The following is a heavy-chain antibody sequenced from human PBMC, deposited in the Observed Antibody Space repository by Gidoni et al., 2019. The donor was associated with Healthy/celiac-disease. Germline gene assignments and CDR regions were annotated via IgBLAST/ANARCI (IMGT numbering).Heavy chain of an antibody. CDR2: IWYDGSNK. J-gene: IGHJ3*02. CDR1: GFTFSSYG. V-gene: IGHV3-33*01. CDR3: AREQYYDFWSGYYTRYAFDI. Sequence: QVQLVESGGGVVQPGRSLRLPCAASGFTFSSYGMHWVRQAPGKGLAWVAVIWYDGSNKYYADSVKGRFTISRDNSKNSLYLQMNSLRAEDTAVYYCAREQYYDFWSGYYTRYAFDIWGQGTMVTVSS. D-gene: IGHD3-3*01.